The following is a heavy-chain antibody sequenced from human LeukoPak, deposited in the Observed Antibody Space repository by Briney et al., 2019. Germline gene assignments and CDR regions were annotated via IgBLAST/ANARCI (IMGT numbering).Heavy chain of an antibody. D-gene: IGHD3-16*02. CDR1: GFTFSSFA. CDR2: MSASGGNT. CDR3: AREFNVIWGRFDY. Sequence: GGSLKLSCAASGFTFSSFAMSWVRQAPGKGPEWVSGMSASGGNTYCADSVKGRFTISRDNSKNTLYLQMNSLRAEDTAVYYRAREFNVIWGRFDYWGQGTLVTLSS. J-gene: IGHJ4*02. V-gene: IGHV3-23*01.